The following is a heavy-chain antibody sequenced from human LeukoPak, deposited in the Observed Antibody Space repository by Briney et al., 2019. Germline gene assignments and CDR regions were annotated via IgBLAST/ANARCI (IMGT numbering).Heavy chain of an antibody. CDR1: GFTFSSYA. V-gene: IGHV3-23*01. CDR2: INESGGTT. D-gene: IGHD3-16*02. Sequence: GGSLRLSCVASGFTFSSYAMAWVRQAPGKGLEWVSVINESGGTTYYAAFVKGRFTISRDSSKNTLYLQLSSLRAEDTALYYCAKADSTSLNWFDPWGQGTLVTASS. CDR3: AKADSTSLNWFDP. J-gene: IGHJ5*02.